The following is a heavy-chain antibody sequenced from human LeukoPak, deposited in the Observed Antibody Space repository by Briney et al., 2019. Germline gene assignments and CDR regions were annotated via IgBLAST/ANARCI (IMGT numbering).Heavy chain of an antibody. CDR3: AREGAPPGFYYYHHLDV. Sequence: GGSLRLSCAASGFDFSIYAIDWVRQAPGRGLEWVSSISSGSSFQNYADSVKGRFTISRDNAKNSVYLQMNRLRAEDTAVYFCAREGAPPGFYYYHHLDVWGKGTTVTVSS. CDR1: GFDFSIYA. V-gene: IGHV3-21*01. CDR2: ISSGSSFQ. D-gene: IGHD3-16*01. J-gene: IGHJ6*03.